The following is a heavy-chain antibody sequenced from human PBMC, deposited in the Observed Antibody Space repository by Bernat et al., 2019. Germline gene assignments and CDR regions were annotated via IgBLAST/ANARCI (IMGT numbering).Heavy chain of an antibody. CDR3: VRLGSSSDAFDI. D-gene: IGHD6-6*01. V-gene: IGHV4-39*01. CDR2: IYYSGST. CDR1: GGSISTGSYY. J-gene: IGHJ3*02. Sequence: QLQLQESGPGLVKPSETLSLTCTVSGGSISTGSYYWGWIRQPPGKGLEWIGSIYYSGSTYYNPSLKSRVTISVDTSKKQFSLNLNSVTAADTAVYYCVRLGSSSDAFDIWGQGTMVTVSS.